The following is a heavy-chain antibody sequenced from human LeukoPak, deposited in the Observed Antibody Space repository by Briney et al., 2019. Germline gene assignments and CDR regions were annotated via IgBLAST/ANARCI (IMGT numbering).Heavy chain of an antibody. V-gene: IGHV4-59*01. CDR3: ASGAKFSSSWYSFDY. D-gene: IGHD6-13*01. CDR1: GGSISSYY. J-gene: IGHJ4*02. CDR2: IYYSGST. Sequence: SETLSLTCTVSGGSISSYYWSWIRQPPGKGLEWIGYIYYSGSTNYNPSLKSRVTISVDTSKNQFSPKLSSVTAADTAVYYCASGAKFSSSWYSFDYWGQGTLVTVSS.